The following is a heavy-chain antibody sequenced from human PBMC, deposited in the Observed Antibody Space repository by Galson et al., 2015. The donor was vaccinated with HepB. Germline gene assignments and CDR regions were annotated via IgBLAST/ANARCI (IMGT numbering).Heavy chain of an antibody. V-gene: IGHV3-23*01. CDR2: ISGSGGST. J-gene: IGHJ4*02. D-gene: IGHD6-13*01. CDR1: GFTFSSYA. CDR3: AKDPRFSSSWGNFDY. Sequence: SLRLSCAASGFTFSSYAMSWVRQAPGKGLEWVSAISGSGGSTYYADSVKGRFTISRDNSKNTLYLQMNSLRAEDTAVYYCAKDPRFSSSWGNFDYWGQGTLVTVSS.